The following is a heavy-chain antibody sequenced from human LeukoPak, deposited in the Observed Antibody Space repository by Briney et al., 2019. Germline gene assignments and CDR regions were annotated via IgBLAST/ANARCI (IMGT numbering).Heavy chain of an antibody. CDR3: EKGPLPNSGMAF. Sequence: GGSLRLSCAASGFTFDNYAMHWVRQAPGKGLEWVSGISWNSGSIGYADSVKGRFTISRDNAKNSLYLQMNSLRAEDTALYYCEKGPLPNSGMAFWGKGTTFTAS. CDR1: GFTFDNYA. V-gene: IGHV3-9*01. J-gene: IGHJ6*04. CDR2: ISWNSGSI.